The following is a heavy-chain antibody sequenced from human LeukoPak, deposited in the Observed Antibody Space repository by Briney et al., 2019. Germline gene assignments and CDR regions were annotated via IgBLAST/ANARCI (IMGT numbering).Heavy chain of an antibody. CDR1: GFTFSSYW. V-gene: IGHV3-74*01. D-gene: IGHD1-26*01. CDR2: INSDGSST. CDR3: ARYSGSYHAIDY. J-gene: IGHJ4*02. Sequence: PGGSLRLSCAASGFTFSSYWMHWVRQAPGKGLVWVSRINSDGSSTSYVDSVKGRFTISRDNAENTLYLQMSSLRAEDTALYYYARYSGSYHAIDYWGQGTLVTVSS.